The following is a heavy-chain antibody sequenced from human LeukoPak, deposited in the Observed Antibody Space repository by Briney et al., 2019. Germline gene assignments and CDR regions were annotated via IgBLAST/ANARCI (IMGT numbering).Heavy chain of an antibody. D-gene: IGHD3-16*02. J-gene: IGHJ4*02. CDR3: VRDRGGYHYFDY. Sequence: GGSLRLSCEASGFTFRNFGMHWVRQAPGKGLEWVAIIRYDGSKSYYADSVKDRFTFSRDNSKNTVYLQMNSLRADDTAVYFCVRDRGGYHYFDYWGQGTLVTVSS. CDR1: GFTFRNFG. CDR2: IRYDGSKS. V-gene: IGHV3-33*01.